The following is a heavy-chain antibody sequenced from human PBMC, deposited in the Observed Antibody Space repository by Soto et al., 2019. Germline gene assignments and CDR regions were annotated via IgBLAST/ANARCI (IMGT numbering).Heavy chain of an antibody. CDR1: GYTFTSYA. V-gene: IGHV1-3*01. J-gene: IGHJ6*02. CDR2: INAGNGNT. D-gene: IGHD3-3*01. Sequence: GASVKVSCKASGYTFTSYAMHWVRQAPGQRLEWMGWINAGNGNTKYSQKFQGRVTITRDTSASTAYMELSSLRSEDTAVYYCARSRAYYFWSGYYYYGMDFCGQGTTVPVSS. CDR3: ARSRAYYFWSGYYYYGMDF.